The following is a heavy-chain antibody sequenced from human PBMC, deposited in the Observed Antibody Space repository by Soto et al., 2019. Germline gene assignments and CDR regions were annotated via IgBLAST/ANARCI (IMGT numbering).Heavy chain of an antibody. Sequence: SETLSLTCAVSGGSISSSNWWSWVRQPPGKGLEWIGYIYYSGSTYYNPSLKSRVTISVDTSKNQFSLKLSSVTAADTAVYYCARGVQHWGQGTLVTVSS. J-gene: IGHJ1*01. V-gene: IGHV4-4*02. CDR1: GGSISSSNW. CDR3: ARGVQH. CDR2: IYYSGST.